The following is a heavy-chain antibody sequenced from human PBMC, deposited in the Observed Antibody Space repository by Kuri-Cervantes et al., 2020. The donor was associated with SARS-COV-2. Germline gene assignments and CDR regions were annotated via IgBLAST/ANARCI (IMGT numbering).Heavy chain of an antibody. Sequence: GSLRLSCTVSGGSISSYYWSWIRQPPGQGLEWLGYIYYSGSTKYNPSLESRVTISLDTSRNQFSLKLSSVTAADTAVYYCARSVCSGGSCRLKGGPYYFDYWGQGTLVTVSS. CDR2: IYYSGST. CDR3: ARSVCSGGSCRLKGGPYYFDY. V-gene: IGHV4-59*08. CDR1: GGSISSYY. J-gene: IGHJ4*02. D-gene: IGHD2-15*01.